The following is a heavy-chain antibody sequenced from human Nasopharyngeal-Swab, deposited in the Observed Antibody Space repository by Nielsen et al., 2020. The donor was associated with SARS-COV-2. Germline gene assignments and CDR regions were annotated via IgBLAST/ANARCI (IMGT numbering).Heavy chain of an antibody. CDR2: ILQSGST. V-gene: IGHV4-30-4*01. D-gene: IGHD1/OR15-1a*01. CDR3: ARERTAPGTLYYFDY. Sequence: WIRQPPGKGLEWMGFILQSGSTTYSPSLKSRLTMSVDTSKNQFSLKLTSVTAADTALYYCARERTAPGTLYYFDYWGQGTPVTVSS. J-gene: IGHJ4*02.